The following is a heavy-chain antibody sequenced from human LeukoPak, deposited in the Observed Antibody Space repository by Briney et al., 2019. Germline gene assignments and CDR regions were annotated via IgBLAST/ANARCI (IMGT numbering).Heavy chain of an antibody. CDR1: GFTFSSYA. D-gene: IGHD5-24*01. Sequence: AGGSLRLSCAASGFTFSSYAMSWVRQAPGKGLEWVSAVSGSGGNTYYADSVKGRFTISRDNSKNTLYLQINSLRAEDTAVYYCAKKGWEDGLDRTPDLLYYFDYWGQGTLVTVSS. CDR2: VSGSGGNT. J-gene: IGHJ4*02. CDR3: AKKGWEDGLDRTPDLLYYFDY. V-gene: IGHV3-23*01.